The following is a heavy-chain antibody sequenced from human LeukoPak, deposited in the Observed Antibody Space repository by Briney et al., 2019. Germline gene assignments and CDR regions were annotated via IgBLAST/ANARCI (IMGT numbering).Heavy chain of an antibody. CDR1: GGSFSGYY. CDR2: INHSGST. Sequence: PSETLSLTCAVYGGSFSGYYWSWIRQPPGKGLEWIGEINHSGSTNYNPSLKSRVTISVDTSKNQFSLKLSSVTAADTAVYYCARRTLGYCSSTSCYRGTFDYWGQGTLVTVSS. V-gene: IGHV4-34*01. D-gene: IGHD2-2*01. CDR3: ARRTLGYCSSTSCYRGTFDY. J-gene: IGHJ4*02.